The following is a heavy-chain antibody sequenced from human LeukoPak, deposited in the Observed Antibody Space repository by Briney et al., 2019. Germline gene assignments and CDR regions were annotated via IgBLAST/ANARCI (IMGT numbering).Heavy chain of an antibody. CDR2: ISYDGSNK. V-gene: IGHV3-30*04. CDR3: ARTGSHYGMDV. CDR1: GFTFSSYA. D-gene: IGHD1-14*01. Sequence: GRSLRLSCAASGFTFSSYAMHWVRQAPGKGLEWVAVISYDGSNKYYADSVKGRFTISRDNSKNTLYLQMNSLRAEDTAVYYCARTGSHYGMDVWGQGTTVTVSS. J-gene: IGHJ6*02.